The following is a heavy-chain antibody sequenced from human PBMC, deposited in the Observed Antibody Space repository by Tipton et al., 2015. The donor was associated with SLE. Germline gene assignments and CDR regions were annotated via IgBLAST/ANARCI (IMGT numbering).Heavy chain of an antibody. CDR3: ARAREHYEIWSGYYM. J-gene: IGHJ4*02. D-gene: IGHD3-3*01. CDR2: IYHSGST. Sequence: TLSLTCAVSDYSISSGYYWGWIRQHPGKGLEWIGSIYHSGSTYYNPSLKSRVTISVDTSKNQFSLKVSSVTAGDTAVYYCARAREHYEIWSGYYMWGQGTLVTVSS. CDR1: DYSISSGYY. V-gene: IGHV4-38-2*01.